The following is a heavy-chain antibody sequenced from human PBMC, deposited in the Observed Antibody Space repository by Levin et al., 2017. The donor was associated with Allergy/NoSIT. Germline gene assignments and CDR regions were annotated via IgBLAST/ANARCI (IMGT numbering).Heavy chain of an antibody. CDR2: IDWDDDK. Sequence: SGPTLVKPTQTLTLTCTFSGFSLSTNGMCVSWIRQPPGKALEWLARIDWDDDKYYSTSLKTRLTISKATSINQVVLTMTNMDPVDTATYYCAQMRYSRGWYGNWGQGTLVTVSS. J-gene: IGHJ4*02. CDR3: AQMRYSRGWYGN. D-gene: IGHD6-19*01. V-gene: IGHV2-70*11. CDR1: GFSLSTNGMC.